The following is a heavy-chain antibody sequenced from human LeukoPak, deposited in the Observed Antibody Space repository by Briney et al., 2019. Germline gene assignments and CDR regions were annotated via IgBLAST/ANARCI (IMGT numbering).Heavy chain of an antibody. CDR1: GGTFSNYG. CDR3: AMGPRRDGYSLDY. Sequence: SVKVSCKASGGTFSNYGISWVRQAPGQGLEWVGRIIPILGIANYAQKFQGRVTIIADKSTSTAYMELSSLRSEDAAVYYCAMGPRRDGYSLDYWGQGTLVTVSS. D-gene: IGHD5-24*01. CDR2: IIPILGIA. V-gene: IGHV1-69*04. J-gene: IGHJ4*02.